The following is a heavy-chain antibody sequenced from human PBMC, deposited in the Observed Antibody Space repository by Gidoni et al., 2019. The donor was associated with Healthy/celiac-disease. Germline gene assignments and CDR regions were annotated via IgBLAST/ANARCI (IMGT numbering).Heavy chain of an antibody. V-gene: IGHV3-9*01. CDR1: GFTFDDYA. D-gene: IGHD6-13*01. CDR3: AKGAGIAAAGVPYHFDY. J-gene: IGHJ4*02. CDR2: ISWNSGSI. Sequence: EVQLVESGGGLVQPGRSLRLSCTASGFTFDDYAMHWVRQAPGKGLEWVSGISWNSGSIGYADSVKGRFTISRDNAKNSLYLQMNSLRAEDTALYYCAKGAGIAAAGVPYHFDYWGQGTLVTVSS.